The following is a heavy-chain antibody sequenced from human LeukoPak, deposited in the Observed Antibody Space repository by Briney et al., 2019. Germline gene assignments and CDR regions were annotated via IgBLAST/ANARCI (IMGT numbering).Heavy chain of an antibody. J-gene: IGHJ5*02. CDR1: GYTFTSYY. V-gene: IGHV1-46*01. CDR3: AREVVEQWLGNWFDP. D-gene: IGHD6-19*01. Sequence: ASVTVSCKASGYTFTSYYMHWVRQAPGQGLEWMGIINPSGGSTSYAQKFQGRVTMTRDMSTSTVYMELSSLRSEDTAVYYCAREVVEQWLGNWFDPWGQGTLVTVSS. CDR2: INPSGGST.